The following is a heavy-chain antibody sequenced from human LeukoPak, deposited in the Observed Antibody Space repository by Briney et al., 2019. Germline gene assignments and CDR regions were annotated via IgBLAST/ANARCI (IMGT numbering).Heavy chain of an antibody. Sequence: GGSLRLSCVASGFTFSSYSMNWVRKAPGKGLEWVSSITSSSTYIYYADSVKGRFTISRDNAKNSLYLQMNSLRAEDTAVYYCARDPIVVVPSASFYHYMDVWGKGTTVTVSS. CDR3: ARDPIVVVPSASFYHYMDV. V-gene: IGHV3-21*01. CDR2: ITSSSTYI. CDR1: GFTFSSYS. J-gene: IGHJ6*03. D-gene: IGHD2-2*01.